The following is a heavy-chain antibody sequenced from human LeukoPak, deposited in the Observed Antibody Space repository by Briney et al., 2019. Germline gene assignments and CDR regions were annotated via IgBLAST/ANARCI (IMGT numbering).Heavy chain of an antibody. J-gene: IGHJ4*02. D-gene: IGHD2-15*01. V-gene: IGHV1-69*02. CDR1: GGTFSSYT. CDR2: IIPILGIA. CDR3: ARGYCSGGSCYYFDY. Sequence: SVKVSCKASGGTFSSYTISWVRQAPGQGLEWMGRIIPILGIANYAQKFQGRVTTTADKSTSTAYMELSSLRSEDTAVYYCARGYCSGGSCYYFDYWGQGTLVTVSS.